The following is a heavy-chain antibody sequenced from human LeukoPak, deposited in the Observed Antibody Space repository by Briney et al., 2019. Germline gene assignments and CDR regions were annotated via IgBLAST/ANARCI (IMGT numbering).Heavy chain of an antibody. D-gene: IGHD2-15*01. Sequence: SETLSLTCTVSGGSISSYYWSWIRQPPGKGLEWIGYIYYSGSTNYNPSLKSRVTISVDTSKNQFSLKLSSVTAADTAVYYCASRGCSGGSCYSDYWGQGTLVTVSS. V-gene: IGHV4-59*12. CDR3: ASRGCSGGSCYSDY. CDR2: IYYSGST. CDR1: GGSISSYY. J-gene: IGHJ4*02.